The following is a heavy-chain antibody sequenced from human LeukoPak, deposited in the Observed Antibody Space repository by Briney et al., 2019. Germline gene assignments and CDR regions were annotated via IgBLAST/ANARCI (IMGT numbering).Heavy chain of an antibody. CDR3: AKGSPYSSGGSCYSGEYFQH. J-gene: IGHJ1*01. D-gene: IGHD2-15*01. CDR1: GFTFSSYG. Sequence: GGSLRLSCAASGFTFSSYGMHWVRQAPGKVLEWVAVISYDGSNKYYADFVKGRFTISRDNSKNTLYLQMNSLRAEDTAVYYCAKGSPYSSGGSCYSGEYFQHWGQGTLGTLSS. CDR2: ISYDGSNK. V-gene: IGHV3-30*18.